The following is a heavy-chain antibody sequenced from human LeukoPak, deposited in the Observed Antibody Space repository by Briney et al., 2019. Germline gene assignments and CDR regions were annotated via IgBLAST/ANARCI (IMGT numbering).Heavy chain of an antibody. Sequence: GASVKVTLTSSGYTFTSYYMHRVRQPPGQGLEWMGIINPSGGSTSYAQKFQGRVTMTRDTSTSTVYMELSSLRSEDTAVYYCARDPGNYYGSGRPPMDVWGQGTSVSVSS. CDR3: ARDPGNYYGSGRPPMDV. D-gene: IGHD3-10*01. CDR2: INPSGGST. V-gene: IGHV1-46*01. J-gene: IGHJ6*02. CDR1: GYTFTSYY.